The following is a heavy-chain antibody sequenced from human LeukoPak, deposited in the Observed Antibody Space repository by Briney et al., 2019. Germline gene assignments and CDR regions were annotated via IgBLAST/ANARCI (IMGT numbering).Heavy chain of an antibody. CDR1: GGSFSGYY. J-gene: IGHJ4*02. CDR3: ARDGGGDGFGWAFDS. CDR2: INHSGST. Sequence: SETLSLTCAVYGGSFSGYYWSWIRQPPGKGLEWIGEINHSGSTNYNPSLKSRVTISVDTSKNQFSLKLSSVTAADTAVYYCARDGGGDGFGWAFDSWGQGTLVTVSS. V-gene: IGHV4-34*01. D-gene: IGHD3-16*01.